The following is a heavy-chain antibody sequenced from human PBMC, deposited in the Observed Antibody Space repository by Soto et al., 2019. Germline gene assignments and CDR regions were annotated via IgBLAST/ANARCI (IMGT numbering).Heavy chain of an antibody. V-gene: IGHV3-30-3*01. CDR1: GFTFSSYA. Sequence: QPGGSLRLSCAASGFTFSSYAMHWVRQAPGKGLEWVAVISYDGSNKYYADSVKGRFTISRDNSKNTLYLQMNSLRPEDTAVYYCARDADIVVVTAIRGDYFDYWGQGTVVTVSS. CDR3: ARDADIVVVTAIRGDYFDY. CDR2: ISYDGSNK. J-gene: IGHJ4*02. D-gene: IGHD2-21*02.